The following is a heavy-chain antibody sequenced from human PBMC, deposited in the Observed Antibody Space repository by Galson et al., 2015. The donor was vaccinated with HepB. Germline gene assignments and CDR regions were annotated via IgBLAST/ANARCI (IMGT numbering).Heavy chain of an antibody. D-gene: IGHD3-10*01. V-gene: IGHV1-24*01. CDR3: ATPVITADAFDI. CDR2: FDPEDGET. J-gene: IGHJ3*02. CDR1: GYTLTELS. Sequence: SVKVSCKVSGYTLTELSMHWVRQAPGKGLEWMGGFDPEDGETIYAQKFQGRVTMTEDTSTDTAYMVLSSLRSEDTAVYYCATPVITADAFDIWGQGTMVTVSS.